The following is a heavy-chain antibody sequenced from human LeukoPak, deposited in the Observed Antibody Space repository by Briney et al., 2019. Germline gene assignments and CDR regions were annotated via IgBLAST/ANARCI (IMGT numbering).Heavy chain of an antibody. CDR1: GFTFSSYG. V-gene: IGHV3-23*01. J-gene: IGHJ5*01. Sequence: GGTLRLSCAASGFTFSSYGMAWVRPVLGKGLEWVSAISDSGHGTYYADSVKGRFTISRDNSKNTLYLQMNSLRVEDTAIYYCAKESGATWNIDSWGQGTLVAVAS. CDR3: AKESGATWNIDS. CDR2: ISDSGHGT. D-gene: IGHD1/OR15-1a*01.